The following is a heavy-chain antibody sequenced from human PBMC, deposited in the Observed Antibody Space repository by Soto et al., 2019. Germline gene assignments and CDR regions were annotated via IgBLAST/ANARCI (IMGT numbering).Heavy chain of an antibody. J-gene: IGHJ4*02. Sequence: EVQLVESGGGLVQPGGSLSLSCAASGFTFSSYSMNWVRQAPGKGLAWVSYISSSSSTIYYAESVKVRFTISRDNAKNSLYLQKNSLRAEDTAVYYCARDRVPYCSSTSCYGGDYWGQGTLVTVSS. CDR2: ISSSSSTI. CDR3: ARDRVPYCSSTSCYGGDY. CDR1: GFTFSSYS. D-gene: IGHD2-2*01. V-gene: IGHV3-48*01.